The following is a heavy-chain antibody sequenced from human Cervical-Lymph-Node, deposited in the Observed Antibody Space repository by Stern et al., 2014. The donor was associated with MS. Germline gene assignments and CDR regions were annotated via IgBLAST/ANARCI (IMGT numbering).Heavy chain of an antibody. CDR3: AAIVGATVRY. D-gene: IGHD1-26*01. Sequence: EVQLVESGGGLVKPGGSLRLSCAASGFTFSSYSMNWVRQAPGKGLEWVSSISSSGSYIYYADSVKGRFTISRDNAKNSLYLQMNSLRAEDTAVYYCAAIVGATVRYWGQGTLVTVSS. J-gene: IGHJ4*02. CDR1: GFTFSSYS. V-gene: IGHV3-21*01. CDR2: ISSSGSYI.